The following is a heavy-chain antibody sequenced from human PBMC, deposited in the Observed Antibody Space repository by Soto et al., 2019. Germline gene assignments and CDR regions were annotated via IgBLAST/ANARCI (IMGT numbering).Heavy chain of an antibody. CDR2: TKNRANSYIT. CDR1: GFTVTDHY. CDR3: TRIYTAYARMDV. D-gene: IGHD2-21*02. Sequence: EMQLVESGGGLLQPGGSLRLSCAASGFTVTDHYMDWVRQAPGKGLEWVGRTKNRANSYITDYAASVEGRFTISRDESKNSVSLQMHNLKTEDTAVYFCTRIYTAYARMDVWGQGTTVTVSS. J-gene: IGHJ6*02. V-gene: IGHV3-72*01.